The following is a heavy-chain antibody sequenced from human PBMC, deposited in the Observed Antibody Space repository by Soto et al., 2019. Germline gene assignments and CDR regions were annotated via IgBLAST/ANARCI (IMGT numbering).Heavy chain of an antibody. CDR2: MSGDGRT. V-gene: IGHV3-23*01. CDR3: AKDQLLGDGMDV. Sequence: PRGSLRLSCVVSGFTFSDAVMAWVRQAPGKGLEWLSVMSGDGRTRYALSVKGRFTISRDNSKNTLYLQMNSLRAEDTAVYYCAKDQLLGDGMDVWGQGTTVTVSS. D-gene: IGHD6-6*01. J-gene: IGHJ6*02. CDR1: GFTFSDAV.